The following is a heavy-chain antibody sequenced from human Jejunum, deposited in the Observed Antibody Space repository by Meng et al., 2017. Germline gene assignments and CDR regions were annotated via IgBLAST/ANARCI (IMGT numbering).Heavy chain of an antibody. J-gene: IGHJ4*02. D-gene: IGHD2-8*01. CDR2: IDPSEST. CDR3: ARAYCTDVSCHDFFDS. Sequence: QLQVQDAGPELVKSAGTLTLPCAVSVASITRTNWWSWVRQPPGKGLEWIGKIDPSESTHYNPSLKGRVTISADRSKNQFSLRLTSVTAADTAIYYCARAYCTDVSCHDFFDSWGQGTLVTVSS. V-gene: IGHV4-4*02. CDR1: VASITRTNW.